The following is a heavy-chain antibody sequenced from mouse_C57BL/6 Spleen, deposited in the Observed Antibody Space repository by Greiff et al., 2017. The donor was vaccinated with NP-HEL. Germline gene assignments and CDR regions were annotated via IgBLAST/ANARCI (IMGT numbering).Heavy chain of an antibody. D-gene: IGHD2-4*01. CDR3: ARGRMITTRWYFDV. J-gene: IGHJ1*03. CDR1: GYTFTSYW. CDR2: IDPSDSYT. V-gene: IGHV1-50*01. Sequence: QVQLQQPGAELVKPGASVKLSCKASGYTFTSYWMQWVKQRPGQGLEWIGEIDPSDSYTNYNQKFKGKATLTVDTSSSTAYMQLSSLTSEDSAVYYCARGRMITTRWYFDVWGTGTTVTVSS.